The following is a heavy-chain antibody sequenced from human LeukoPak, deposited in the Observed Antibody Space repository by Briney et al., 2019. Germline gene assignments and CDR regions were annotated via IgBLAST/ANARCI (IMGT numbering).Heavy chain of an antibody. CDR1: GGSITYYY. D-gene: IGHD1-14*01. Sequence: SETLSLTCTVSGGSITYYYWSWIWQPPGKGLEWIGYSHYSGTTNYNPSLKSRVTISVDTSKNQFSLRMTSVTAADTAVYYCARLSGTTWRDWFDPWGQGTLVTVSS. CDR2: SHYSGTT. V-gene: IGHV4-59*08. J-gene: IGHJ5*02. CDR3: ARLSGTTWRDWFDP.